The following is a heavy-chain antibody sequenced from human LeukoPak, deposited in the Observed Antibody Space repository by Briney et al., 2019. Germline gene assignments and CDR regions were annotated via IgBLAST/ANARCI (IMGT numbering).Heavy chain of an antibody. V-gene: IGHV1-69*01. CDR3: ARGARVVATPDNNWFDP. Sequence: GASVKVSCKASGGTFSSYAISWVRQAPGQGLEWMGGIIPIFGTANYAQKFQGRVTITADESTSTAYMELSSLRSEDTAVYYCARGARVVATPDNNWFDPWGQGTLVTVSS. J-gene: IGHJ5*02. CDR2: IIPIFGTA. D-gene: IGHD5-12*01. CDR1: GGTFSSYA.